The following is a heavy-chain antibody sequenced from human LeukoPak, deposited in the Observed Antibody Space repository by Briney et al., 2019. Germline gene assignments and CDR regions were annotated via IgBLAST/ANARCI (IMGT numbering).Heavy chain of an antibody. CDR1: GGSISSYY. D-gene: IGHD6-13*01. J-gene: IGHJ5*02. CDR3: ARVELANWFDP. Sequence: PSETPSFTCTVSGGSISSYYWSWIRQPPGKGLEWIGYIYYSGSTNYNTSLTRPVTISVDTSKNQFSLKLSSVTAADTAVYYCARVELANWFDPWGQGTLVTVSS. CDR2: IYYSGST. V-gene: IGHV4-59*01.